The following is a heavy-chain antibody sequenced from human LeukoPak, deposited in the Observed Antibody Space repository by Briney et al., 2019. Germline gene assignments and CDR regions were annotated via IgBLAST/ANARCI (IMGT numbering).Heavy chain of an antibody. J-gene: IGHJ6*02. CDR1: GFTLSSYA. CDR2: KSYDGSNK. V-gene: IGHV3-30-3*01. CDR3: ARDDCSSTSCYVGYYYGMDV. D-gene: IGHD2-2*01. Sequence: GSLKLSCAAPGFTLSSYAMHWVRQAPGKGPEWVAVKSYDGSNKYYADSVKGRFTISRDNSKNTLYLQMNSLRAEDTAVYYCARDDCSSTSCYVGYYYGMDVWGQGTTVTVSS.